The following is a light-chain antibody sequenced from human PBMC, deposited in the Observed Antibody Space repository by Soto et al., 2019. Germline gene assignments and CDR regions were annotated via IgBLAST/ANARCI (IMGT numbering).Light chain of an antibody. CDR1: QGISSY. V-gene: IGKV1-8*01. Sequence: AIRMTQSPSSLSASTGDRVTITCRASQGISSYLAWYQQKPGKAPKLLIYAASTLQSGVPSRFSGSGSGTDFTLTIGCLQSEDFATYYCQQYYSYPSFGQGTKLEIK. J-gene: IGKJ2*01. CDR2: AAS. CDR3: QQYYSYPS.